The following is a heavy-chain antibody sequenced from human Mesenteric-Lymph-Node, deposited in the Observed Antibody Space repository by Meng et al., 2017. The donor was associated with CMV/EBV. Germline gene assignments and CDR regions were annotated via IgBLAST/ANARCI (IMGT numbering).Heavy chain of an antibody. CDR1: GFTFRDYY. Sequence: GESLKISCAASGFTFRDYYMSWIRQAPGKGLEWVSYIVDTGSNMYYADSVKGRFTISRDNAKNSLYLQMNSLRAEDTAVYYCVRDRDIQTGPYYFDYWGQGTLVTVSS. J-gene: IGHJ4*02. CDR2: IVDTGSNM. CDR3: VRDRDIQTGPYYFDY. D-gene: IGHD3-9*01. V-gene: IGHV3-11*04.